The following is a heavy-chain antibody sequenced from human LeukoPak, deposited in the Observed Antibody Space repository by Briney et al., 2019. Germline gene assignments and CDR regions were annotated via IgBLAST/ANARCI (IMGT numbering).Heavy chain of an antibody. Sequence: PSETLSLTCAVSGVSFDDYYWAWVRQTPGKGLEWIGEINHSGYTNDSPSLKSRVTLSIDTSRKQFSLNLRSATVADAGIYYCTRMTTGHDYWGQGTLVTVSS. CDR1: GVSFDDYY. V-gene: IGHV4-34*01. CDR2: INHSGYT. D-gene: IGHD4-17*01. CDR3: TRMTTGHDY. J-gene: IGHJ4*02.